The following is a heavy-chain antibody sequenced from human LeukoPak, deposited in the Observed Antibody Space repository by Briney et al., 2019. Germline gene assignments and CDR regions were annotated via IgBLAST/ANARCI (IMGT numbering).Heavy chain of an antibody. CDR2: SGNT. D-gene: IGHD1-26*01. Sequence: SETLSLTCTVSGGSISSGSYYWNWIRQPAGKGPEWIGRSGNTNYNPSLKSRVTISVDTSKNQVSLKLSSVTAADTAVYYCAMTLYSGSLYYFDYWGQGALVTVSS. V-gene: IGHV4-61*02. CDR1: GGSISSGSYY. CDR3: AMTLYSGSLYYFDY. J-gene: IGHJ4*02.